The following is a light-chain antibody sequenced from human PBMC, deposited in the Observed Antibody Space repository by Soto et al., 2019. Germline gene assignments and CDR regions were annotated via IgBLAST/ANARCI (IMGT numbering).Light chain of an antibody. CDR1: SSDVGGYNY. Sequence: QSALTQPASVSGSPGQSITISCSGTSSDVGGYNYVTWYQHHPGKDAEVMIYDVSNRPSGVPNRFSGSKSGNTAYLTISGLQAEDEADYYCSSYTRSSTVVFGGGAKLTVL. V-gene: IGLV2-14*03. J-gene: IGLJ2*01. CDR2: DVS. CDR3: SSYTRSSTVV.